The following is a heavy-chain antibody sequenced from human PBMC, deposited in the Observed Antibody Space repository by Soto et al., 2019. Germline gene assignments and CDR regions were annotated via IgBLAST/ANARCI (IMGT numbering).Heavy chain of an antibody. D-gene: IGHD6-13*01. CDR3: ARTSAAGKYYYGMDV. Sequence: GESLKISCQGSGDTFSSYWIGWVRQMPGKGLEWMGIMFLGGSDTRYSPSFQGQVTISADKSISTAYLQWSSLKASDTAMYYCARTSAAGKYYYGMDVWGQGTTVTVSS. V-gene: IGHV5-51*01. CDR1: GDTFSSYW. J-gene: IGHJ6*02. CDR2: MFLGGSDT.